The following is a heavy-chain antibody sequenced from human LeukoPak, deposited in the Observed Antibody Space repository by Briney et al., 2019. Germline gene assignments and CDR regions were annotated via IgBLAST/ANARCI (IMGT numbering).Heavy chain of an antibody. D-gene: IGHD4-23*01. CDR2: IIPIFGTA. CDR1: GGTFSSYA. CDR3: ARGRDLDYGGNSGSGY. Sequence: SVKVSCKASGGTFSSYAISWVRQGPAQGLEWMGGIIPIFGTANHAQKFQGRVTITADESTCTAYMELSSLRSEDAAVYYCARGRDLDYGGNSGSGYWGQGTLVTVSS. V-gene: IGHV1-69*01. J-gene: IGHJ4*02.